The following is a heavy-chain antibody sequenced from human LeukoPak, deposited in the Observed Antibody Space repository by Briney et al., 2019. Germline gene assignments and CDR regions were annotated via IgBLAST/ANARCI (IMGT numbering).Heavy chain of an antibody. V-gene: IGHV3-48*02. J-gene: IGHJ4*02. CDR1: GFTFSSYA. CDR3: VRDSSFAFDY. D-gene: IGHD2/OR15-2a*01. Sequence: GGSLRLSCAASGFTFSSYAMSWVRQAPGKGLEWLSYIWDSSRITYQADSVKGRFTIPRDNAKSSLYLQMNSLRDEDTAVYYCVRDSSFAFDYFGQGILVTVSS. CDR2: IWDSSRIT.